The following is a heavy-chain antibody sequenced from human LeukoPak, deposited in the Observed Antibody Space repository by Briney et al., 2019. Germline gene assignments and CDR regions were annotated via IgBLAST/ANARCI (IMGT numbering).Heavy chain of an antibody. CDR1: GFTFSGYG. CDR3: ARDRHCVNGLCHNSPGMDV. J-gene: IGHJ6*02. Sequence: QPGKSLRLSCAASGFTFSGYGMHWVRLAPGKGLEWVADIWFDGKNEHFAASVKGRFTISRDNSKKTMYLQINSLRAEDTAVYYCARDRHCVNGLCHNSPGMDVWGRGTTVTVSS. V-gene: IGHV3-33*01. CDR2: IWFDGKNE. D-gene: IGHD2-8*01.